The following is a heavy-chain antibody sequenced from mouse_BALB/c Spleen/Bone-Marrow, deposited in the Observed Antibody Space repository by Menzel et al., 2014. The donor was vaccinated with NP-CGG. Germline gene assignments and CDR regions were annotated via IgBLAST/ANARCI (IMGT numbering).Heavy chain of an antibody. V-gene: IGHV1-31*01. Sequence: EVQVVESGPELVKPGASVKISCKASGYSFTGYYMHWVKQSHGNSLDWIGYIYPYYGVSSYNQKFKGKATLTVDKSSSTAYMELRSLTSDDSAVYYCESRGEYFDVWGAGTTVTVSS. CDR1: GYSFTGYY. CDR3: ESRGEYFDV. CDR2: IYPYYGVS. J-gene: IGHJ1*01.